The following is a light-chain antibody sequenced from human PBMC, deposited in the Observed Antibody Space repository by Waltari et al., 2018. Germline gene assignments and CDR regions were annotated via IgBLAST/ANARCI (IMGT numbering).Light chain of an antibody. Sequence: QSGLTQPPSASGTPGQRVTISCSGSSSNIENYSVNWYQQLPGTAAKPVTYRNNQRPSGVPDRCSCSKSGTSASLAISGLQSDDEGDYYCAAWDDSLGGPLFGGGTELTVL. CDR3: AAWDDSLGGPL. V-gene: IGLV1-44*01. CDR2: RNN. CDR1: SSNIENYS. J-gene: IGLJ2*01.